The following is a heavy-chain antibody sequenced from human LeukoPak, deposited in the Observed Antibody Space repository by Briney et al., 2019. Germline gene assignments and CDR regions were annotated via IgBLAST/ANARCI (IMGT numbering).Heavy chain of an antibody. CDR2: ISAYKGNT. J-gene: IGHJ6*02. D-gene: IGHD2-2*01. V-gene: IGHV1-18*01. Sequence: ASVTVSCKASGYTFTSYGISWVRQAPGQGLEWMGWISAYKGNTNYAQKLQGRVTMTTDTSTSTAYMELRSLRSDDTAVYYCARGYCSSTSCSSGPDYYYYGMDVWGQGTTVTVSS. CDR3: ARGYCSSTSCSSGPDYYYYGMDV. CDR1: GYTFTSYG.